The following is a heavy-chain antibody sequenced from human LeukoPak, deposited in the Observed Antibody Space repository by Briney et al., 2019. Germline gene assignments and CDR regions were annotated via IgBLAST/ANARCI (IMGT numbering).Heavy chain of an antibody. V-gene: IGHV1-2*02. CDR1: GFTLTDY. Sequence: ASVKVSCKASGFTLTDYIHWVRQDPRQGLQWMGWIKPNSGDTDYAQKFQGRVTMTRDTSISTVYMEPSSLRSDDTAVYYCARADSVPAGDYHYWYMDVWGKGTTVTVSS. J-gene: IGHJ6*03. D-gene: IGHD2-2*01. CDR3: ARADSVPAGDYHYWYMDV. CDR2: IKPNSGDT.